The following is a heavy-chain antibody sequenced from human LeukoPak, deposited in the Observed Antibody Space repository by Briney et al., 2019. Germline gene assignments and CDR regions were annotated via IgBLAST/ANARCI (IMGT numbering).Heavy chain of an antibody. Sequence: PGGSLRLSCAASGFTFSSYAMSWVRQTPGKGLEWVSAISGSGGSTYYADSVKGRFTISRDNPKNTLYLQMNSLRAEDTAVYYCAKELLAGHWFDPWGQGTLVTVSS. CDR2: ISGSGGST. J-gene: IGHJ5*02. V-gene: IGHV3-23*01. D-gene: IGHD2-15*01. CDR3: AKELLAGHWFDP. CDR1: GFTFSSYA.